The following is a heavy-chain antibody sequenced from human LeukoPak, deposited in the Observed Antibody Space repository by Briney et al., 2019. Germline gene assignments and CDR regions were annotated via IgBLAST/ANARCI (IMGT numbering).Heavy chain of an antibody. D-gene: IGHD3-10*01. CDR2: IYYSGST. CDR3: ASEYYYGSGNANWFDP. V-gene: IGHV4-61*01. J-gene: IGHJ5*02. Sequence: NPSETLSLTCTVSGVSISSSNWWSWVRQPPGKGLEWIGYIYYSGSTNYNPSLKSRVTISVDTSKNQFSLKPSSVTAADTAVYYCASEYYYGSGNANWFDPWGQGTLVTVSS. CDR1: GVSISSSNW.